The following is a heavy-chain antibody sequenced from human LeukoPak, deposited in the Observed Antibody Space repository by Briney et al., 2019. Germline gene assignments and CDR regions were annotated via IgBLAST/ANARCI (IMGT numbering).Heavy chain of an antibody. CDR1: GFTFDDYG. Sequence: PGGSLRLSCAASGFTFDDYGMSWVRQAPGKGLEWVSGINWNGRSTGYADSVKGRFTISRDNAKNSLYLQMNSLRAEDTAVYYCASGYSGYDLYYYYYMDVWGKGTTVTISS. J-gene: IGHJ6*03. V-gene: IGHV3-20*04. CDR2: INWNGRST. CDR3: ASGYSGYDLYYYYYMDV. D-gene: IGHD5-12*01.